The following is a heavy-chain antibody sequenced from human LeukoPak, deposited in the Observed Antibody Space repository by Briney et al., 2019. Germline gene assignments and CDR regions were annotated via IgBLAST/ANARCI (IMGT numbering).Heavy chain of an antibody. CDR2: IYYSGST. J-gene: IGHJ6*02. D-gene: IGHD6-6*01. CDR3: ARDSPSFYYYGMDV. Sequence: SETLSLTCTVSGGSISGGGYYWSWIRQHPGKGLEWIGYIYYSGSTYYNPSLKSRVTISVDTSKNQFSLKLSSVTAADTAVYYCARDSPSFYYYGMDVWGQGTTVTVSS. CDR1: GGSISGGGYY. V-gene: IGHV4-31*03.